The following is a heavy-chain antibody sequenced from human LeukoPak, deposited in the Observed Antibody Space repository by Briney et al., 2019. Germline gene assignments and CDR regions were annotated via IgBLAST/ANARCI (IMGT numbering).Heavy chain of an antibody. CDR1: GGSFSGYY. CDR2: ITHSGST. CDR3: ARAQGGSSVVVVAAPKFYFDY. Sequence: PSETLSLTCAVYGGSFSGYYWSWIRQPPGKGLEWIGEITHSGSTNYNPSLKSRVTISVDTSKNQFSLKLSSVTAADTAVYYCARAQGGSSVVVVAAPKFYFDYWGQGSLVTVSS. V-gene: IGHV4-34*01. D-gene: IGHD2-15*01. J-gene: IGHJ4*02.